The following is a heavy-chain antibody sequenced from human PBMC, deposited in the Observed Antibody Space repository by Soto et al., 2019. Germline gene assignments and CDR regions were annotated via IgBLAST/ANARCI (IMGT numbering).Heavy chain of an antibody. CDR3: ARGVTAGVDY. Sequence: GASVKVSCKASGYSFTSLDINWVRQITGQGLEWMGWMEPSSGKTGYAQRFQDRVTMTRDTSINTAYMELRSLTSDDTAFYYCARGVTAGVDYWGQGTLVTVSS. CDR2: MEPSSGKT. CDR1: GYSFTSLD. D-gene: IGHD3-10*01. J-gene: IGHJ4*02. V-gene: IGHV1-8*01.